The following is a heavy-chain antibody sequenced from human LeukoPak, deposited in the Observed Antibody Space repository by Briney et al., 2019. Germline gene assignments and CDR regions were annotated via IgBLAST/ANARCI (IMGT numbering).Heavy chain of an antibody. CDR2: IYHSGST. CDR3: ARDGIYGDYGGVAFDI. J-gene: IGHJ3*02. D-gene: IGHD4-17*01. CDR1: GGSISSGGYS. V-gene: IGHV4-30-2*01. Sequence: PSQTLSLTCAVSGGSISSGGYSWSWIRQPPGKGLEWIGYIYHSGSTYYNPSLKSRVTISVDRSKNQFSLKLSSVTAADTAVYYCARDGIYGDYGGVAFDIWGQGTMATVSS.